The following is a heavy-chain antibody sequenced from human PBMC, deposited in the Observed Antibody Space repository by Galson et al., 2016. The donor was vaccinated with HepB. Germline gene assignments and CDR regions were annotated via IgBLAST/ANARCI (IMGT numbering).Heavy chain of an antibody. CDR1: GFTFSSYG. J-gene: IGHJ4*02. CDR3: AQSTLKSPYTSSWYYFHY. CDR2: IWYDGNNK. V-gene: IGHV3-33*06. D-gene: IGHD2-2*02. Sequence: SLRLSCAASGFTFSSYGMHWVRQAPGKGLEWVALIWYDGNNKYYADSVKGRFTISRDNSKNTLYLQMSSLRAEDAAVYYCAQSTLKSPYTSSWYYFHYWGQGTLVTVSS.